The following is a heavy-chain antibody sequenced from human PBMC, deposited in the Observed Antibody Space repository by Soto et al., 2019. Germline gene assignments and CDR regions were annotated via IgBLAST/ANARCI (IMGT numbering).Heavy chain of an antibody. J-gene: IGHJ3*02. V-gene: IGHV4-31*03. Sequence: NPSETLSLTCTVSGGSISSGGYYWSWIRQHPGKGLEWIGYIYYSGSTYYNPSLKSRVTISVDTSKNQFSLKLSSVTAADTAVYYCALRITIFGVVNRAFDIWGQGTMVTVSS. CDR3: ALRITIFGVVNRAFDI. D-gene: IGHD3-3*01. CDR2: IYYSGST. CDR1: GGSISSGGYY.